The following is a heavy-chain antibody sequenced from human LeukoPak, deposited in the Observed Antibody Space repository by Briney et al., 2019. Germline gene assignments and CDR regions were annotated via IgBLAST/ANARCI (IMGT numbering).Heavy chain of an antibody. CDR2: IYPVDSDT. J-gene: IGHJ4*02. CDR3: ARLLGYYGSGSYYQSDY. CDR1: GSTFTSYW. V-gene: IGHV5-51*01. Sequence: GEPLQISCQGSGSTFTSYWIGWARELPGKGLEWMGIIYPVDSDTRYRPSIQDQVTISADKSISTAYLQCSSLKASDTAMYYCARLLGYYGSGSYYQSDYWGQGTLVTVSS. D-gene: IGHD3-10*01.